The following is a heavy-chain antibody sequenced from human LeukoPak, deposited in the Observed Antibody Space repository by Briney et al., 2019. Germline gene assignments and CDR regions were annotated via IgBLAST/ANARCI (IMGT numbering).Heavy chain of an antibody. CDR3: ARLVQSSGTIDY. Sequence: SETLSLTCAVYGGSFSGYYLSWIRQPPGKGLEWIGEINHSGSTNYNPSLKNRVTISVDTSKNQFSLKLSSVTAADSALYFCARLVQSSGTIDYWGQGTLVTVSS. D-gene: IGHD3-10*01. J-gene: IGHJ4*02. CDR1: GGSFSGYY. CDR2: INHSGST. V-gene: IGHV4-34*01.